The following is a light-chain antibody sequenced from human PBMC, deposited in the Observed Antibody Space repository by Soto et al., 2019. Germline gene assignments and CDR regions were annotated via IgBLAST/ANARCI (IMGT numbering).Light chain of an antibody. CDR2: DSS. V-gene: IGKV3-20*01. CDR1: QSVSSSY. CDR3: QQYGSSPLT. J-gene: IGKJ4*01. Sequence: EVVLTQSPGTLSLSPGERATLSCRASQSVSSSYLAWYQQKPGQAPRLLISDSSSRATGIPDRFSGSGSGTGFTLTISRLEPEDSAVYYCQQYGSSPLTFGGGTKVEIK.